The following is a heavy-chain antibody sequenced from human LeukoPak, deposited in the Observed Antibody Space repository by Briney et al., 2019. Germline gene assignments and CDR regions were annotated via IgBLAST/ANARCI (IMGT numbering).Heavy chain of an antibody. J-gene: IGHJ3*02. V-gene: IGHV4-59*01. CDR1: GGSISSYY. D-gene: IGHD3-16*01. CDR2: IYYSGST. CDR3: ARGIMITLGGAFDI. Sequence: SETLSLTCTVSGGSISSYYWSWIRQPPGKGLEWIGYIYYSGSTNYNPSLKSRVTISVDTSKNQFSLKLRSVTAADTAVYYCARGIMITLGGAFDIWGQGTMVTVSS.